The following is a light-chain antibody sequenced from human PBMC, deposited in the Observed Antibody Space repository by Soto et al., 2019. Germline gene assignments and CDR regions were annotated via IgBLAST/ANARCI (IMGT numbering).Light chain of an antibody. CDR2: AAS. CDR3: LQDDDYPFT. CDR1: QDIRHE. V-gene: IGKV1-6*01. Sequence: AIQVTRSPSSLSASXXXXXXXXXXASQDIRHELSWYQQKPGKAPKFLIFAASNLQSGVPSRFSGSGSGTDFTLTISSLQPEDFATYFCLQDDDYPFTFGGGTKVDIK. J-gene: IGKJ4*01.